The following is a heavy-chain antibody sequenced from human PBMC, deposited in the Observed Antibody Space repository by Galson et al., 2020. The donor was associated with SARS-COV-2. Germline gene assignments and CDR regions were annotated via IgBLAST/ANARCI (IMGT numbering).Heavy chain of an antibody. V-gene: IGHV4-61*02. CDR2: IYTTTGGT. D-gene: IGHD1-26*01. CDR3: ARESRWDLYFDV. J-gene: IGHJ4*02. CDR1: GGSIISGAYY. Sequence: SETLSLTCTVSGGSIISGAYYWSWIRQPAGKGLEWIGRIYTTTGGTNYNPSLKSRVTISVDTSKNQFSLRLTSVTAADTAVYYCARESRWDLYFDVWGQGTRVNVSS.